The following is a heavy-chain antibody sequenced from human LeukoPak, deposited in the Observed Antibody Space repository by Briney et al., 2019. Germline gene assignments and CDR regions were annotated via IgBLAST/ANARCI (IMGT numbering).Heavy chain of an antibody. CDR2: IEGETDGGAT. D-gene: IGHD2/OR15-2a*01. CDR3: TILLN. Sequence: GGSLRLSCAASGFTFSDSWMSWVRQAPGKGLEWVGRIEGETDGGATDYAAPVKGRFTISRDDSKNTLYLQMNSLKTEDTAVYYCTILLNWGQGTLVTVSS. CDR1: GFTFSDSW. J-gene: IGHJ4*02. V-gene: IGHV3-15*04.